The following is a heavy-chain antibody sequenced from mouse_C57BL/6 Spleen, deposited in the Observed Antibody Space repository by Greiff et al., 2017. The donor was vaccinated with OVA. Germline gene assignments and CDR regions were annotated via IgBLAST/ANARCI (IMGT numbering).Heavy chain of an antibody. CDR3: ARSGYGEDWYFDV. Sequence: VQVVESGPELVKPGASVKISCKASGYAFSSSWMNWVKQRPGKGLEWIGRIYPGDGDTNYNGKFKGKATLTADKSSSTAYMQLSSLTSEDSAVYFCARSGYGEDWYFDVWGTGTTVTVSS. J-gene: IGHJ1*03. CDR2: IYPGDGDT. V-gene: IGHV1-82*01. CDR1: GYAFSSSW. D-gene: IGHD3-1*01.